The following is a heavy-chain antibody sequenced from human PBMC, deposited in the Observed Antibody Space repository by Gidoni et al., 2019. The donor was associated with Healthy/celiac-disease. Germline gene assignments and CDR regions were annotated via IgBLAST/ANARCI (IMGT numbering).Heavy chain of an antibody. CDR3: TRLLDGYRPGAFDI. Sequence: EVQLVESGGGLVQPGRSLRLSCTASGFTFGDYAMSWVRQAPGKGLEWVGFIRSKAYGGTTEYAASVKGRFTISRDDSKSIAYLQMNSLKTEDTAVYYCTRLLDGYRPGAFDIWGQGTMVTVSS. J-gene: IGHJ3*02. CDR2: IRSKAYGGTT. D-gene: IGHD5-12*01. CDR1: GFTFGDYA. V-gene: IGHV3-49*04.